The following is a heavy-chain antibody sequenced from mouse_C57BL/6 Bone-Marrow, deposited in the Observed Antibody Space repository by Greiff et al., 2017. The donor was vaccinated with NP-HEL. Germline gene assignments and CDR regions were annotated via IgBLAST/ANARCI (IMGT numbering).Heavy chain of an antibody. D-gene: IGHD4-1*01. CDR1: GYTFTSYW. CDR2: IDPSDSYT. J-gene: IGHJ2*01. V-gene: IGHV1-50*01. CDR3: PRENWDFDY. Sequence: VQLQQPGAELVKPGASVKLSCKASGYTFTSYWMQWVKQRPGQGLEWIGEIDPSDSYTNYNQKFKGKATLTVDTSSSTAYMQLSSLTSEDSAVYYCPRENWDFDYWGQGTTLTVSS.